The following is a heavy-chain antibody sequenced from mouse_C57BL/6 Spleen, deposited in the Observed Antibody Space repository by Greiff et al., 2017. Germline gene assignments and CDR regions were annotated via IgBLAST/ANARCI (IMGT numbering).Heavy chain of an antibody. CDR2: IYPGSGST. V-gene: IGHV1-55*01. CDR1: GYTFTSYW. J-gene: IGHJ2*01. CDR3: ARRPTVAFDY. D-gene: IGHD1-1*01. Sequence: VQLQQPGAELVKPGASVKMSCKASGYTFTSYWITWVKQRPGQGLEWIGDIYPGSGSTNYNEKFKSKATLTVGTSSSTAYMQLSSLTSEDSAVYYCARRPTVAFDYWGQGTTLTVSS.